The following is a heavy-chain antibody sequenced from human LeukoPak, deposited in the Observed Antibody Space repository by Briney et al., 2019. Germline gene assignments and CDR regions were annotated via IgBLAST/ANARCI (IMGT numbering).Heavy chain of an antibody. Sequence: PGRSLRLSCAASGFTFSSYAMHWVRQAPGKGLEWVAVISYDGSNKYYADSVKGRFTISRDNSKNTLYLQMNSLRAEDTAVYYCARGSRGLERRRASHFDYWGQGTLVTVSS. CDR3: ARGSRGLERRRASHFDY. J-gene: IGHJ4*02. CDR1: GFTFSSYA. V-gene: IGHV3-30-3*01. CDR2: ISYDGSNK. D-gene: IGHD1-1*01.